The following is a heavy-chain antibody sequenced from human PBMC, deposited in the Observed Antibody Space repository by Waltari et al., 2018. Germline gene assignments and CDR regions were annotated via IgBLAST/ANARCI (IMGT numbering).Heavy chain of an antibody. CDR2: LYHAGNT. CDR1: SFNGRSYY. J-gene: IGHJ6*02. Sequence: EVQLVESGGHLIQPGGSLRLSCAASSFNGRSYYMNWVRQAPGKGLEWVSILYHAGNTYYADSVKGRFTFSRDNSKNTLYLQMNSLRAEDTAVYYCARGNTKYGMDVWGQGTTVTVSS. D-gene: IGHD3-10*01. CDR3: ARGNTKYGMDV. V-gene: IGHV3-53*01.